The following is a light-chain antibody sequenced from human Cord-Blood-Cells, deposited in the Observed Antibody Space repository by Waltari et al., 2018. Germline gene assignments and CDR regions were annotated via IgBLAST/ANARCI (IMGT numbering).Light chain of an antibody. CDR2: DVS. Sequence: QSALTQPRSVSGSPEQSVTISCTGTSSDVGVYNYVSWYQQHPGKAPKLMIYDVSKRPSGVPDRFSGSKSGNTASLTISGLQAEDEADYYCCSYAGSYTWVFGGGTKLTVL. V-gene: IGLV2-11*01. CDR3: CSYAGSYTWV. CDR1: SSDVGVYNY. J-gene: IGLJ3*02.